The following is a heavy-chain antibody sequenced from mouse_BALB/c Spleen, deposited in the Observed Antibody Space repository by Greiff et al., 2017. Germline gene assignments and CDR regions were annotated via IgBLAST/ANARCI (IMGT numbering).Heavy chain of an antibody. D-gene: IGHD1-2*01. CDR3: TREARHYYGYEGYYSMDY. Sequence: EVMLVESGGGLVKPGGSLKLSCAASGFTFSSYTMSWVRQTPEKRLEWVATISSGGSYTYYPDSVKGRFTISRDNAKNTLYLQMSSLKSEDTARYYCTREARHYYGYEGYYSMDYWGQGTSVTVSA. CDR1: GFTFSSYT. V-gene: IGHV5-6-4*01. CDR2: ISSGGSYT. J-gene: IGHJ4*01.